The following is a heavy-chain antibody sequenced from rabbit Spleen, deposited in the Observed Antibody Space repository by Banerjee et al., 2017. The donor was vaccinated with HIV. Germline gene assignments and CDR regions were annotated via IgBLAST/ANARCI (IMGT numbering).Heavy chain of an antibody. Sequence: QQQLVESGGGLVKPGASLTLTCKASGFPFSEKAVMCWVRQAPGKGLELIACIRAGSTDTPYYASWAKGRFIMSRTSSTTVTLQMTSLTAADTATYFCARDLVGVIGWNFYLWGQGTLVTVS. CDR2: IRAGSTDTP. D-gene: IGHD1-1*01. J-gene: IGHJ4*01. CDR1: GFPFSEKAV. V-gene: IGHV1S45*01. CDR3: ARDLVGVIGWNFYL.